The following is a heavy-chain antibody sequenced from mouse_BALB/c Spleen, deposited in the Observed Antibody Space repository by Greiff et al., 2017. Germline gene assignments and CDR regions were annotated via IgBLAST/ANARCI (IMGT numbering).Heavy chain of an antibody. Sequence: EVNVVESGGGLVKPGGSLKLSCAASGFTFSDYYMYWVRQTPEKRLEWVATISDGGSYTYYPDSVKGRFTISRDNAKNNLYLQMSSLKSEDTAMYYCARGGSRQGYFDVWGAGTTVTVSS. V-gene: IGHV5-4*02. CDR3: ARGGSRQGYFDV. CDR1: GFTFSDYY. CDR2: ISDGGSYT. J-gene: IGHJ1*01. D-gene: IGHD1-1*01.